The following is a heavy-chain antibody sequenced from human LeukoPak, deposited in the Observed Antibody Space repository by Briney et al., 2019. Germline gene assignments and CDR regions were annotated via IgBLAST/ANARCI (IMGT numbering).Heavy chain of an antibody. D-gene: IGHD3-16*02. Sequence: GASVKVSCKASGGSFSSFVITWVRQAPGQGLEWMGRIIPVLGVSNFAQKFQGRVTITADKSTNTAHMELSRLESGDTAVYYCTRGGAFAPDPCSYHGAVFDMGGKGTLVIVSS. J-gene: IGHJ3*02. V-gene: IGHV1-69*04. CDR2: IIPVLGVS. CDR3: TRGGAFAPDPCSYHGAVFDM. CDR1: GGSFSSFV.